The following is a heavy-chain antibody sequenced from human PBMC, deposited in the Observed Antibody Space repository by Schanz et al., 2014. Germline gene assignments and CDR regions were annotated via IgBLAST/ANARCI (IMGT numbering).Heavy chain of an antibody. CDR2: INTGSGDT. CDR3: ARGIGGYGANDDFDY. CDR1: EYSFTSYS. Sequence: QVHLVQSGAEVKRPGASVKVSCKASEYSFTSYSMHWVRQAPGQRLEWMGWINTGSGDTKYSQNFQGRVTITSDTSASTAYMELSSLRSEDTAVYSCARGIGGYGANDDFDYWGQGTLVTVSS. J-gene: IGHJ4*02. D-gene: IGHD5-12*01. V-gene: IGHV1-3*04.